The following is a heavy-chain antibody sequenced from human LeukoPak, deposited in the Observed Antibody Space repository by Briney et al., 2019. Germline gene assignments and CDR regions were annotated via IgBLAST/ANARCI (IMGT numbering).Heavy chain of an antibody. Sequence: GGSLRLSCAASGFTFSNSGMHWVRQAPGKGLEWVAVKSHDGGNKFYADSVKGRFTISRDDSKNSLYLQMNSLRAEDTAIYYCARDNYYDSSGYDYWGQGTLVTVSS. CDR1: GFTFSNSG. D-gene: IGHD3-22*01. V-gene: IGHV3-30*03. J-gene: IGHJ4*02. CDR3: ARDNYYDSSGYDY. CDR2: KSHDGGNK.